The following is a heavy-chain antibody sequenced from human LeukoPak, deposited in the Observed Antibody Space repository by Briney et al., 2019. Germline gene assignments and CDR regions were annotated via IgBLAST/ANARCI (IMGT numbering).Heavy chain of an antibody. J-gene: IGHJ4*02. V-gene: IGHV1-2*02. Sequence: ASVKVSCKASGYTFTGYYMHWVRQAPGQGLEWMGWINPNSGGTNYAQKFQGRVTMTRDTSISTAYMELSRLRSDDTAVYYCAIPEGYCSGGSCYAPPNWGQGTLVTVSS. CDR1: GYTFTGYY. CDR2: INPNSGGT. D-gene: IGHD2-15*01. CDR3: AIPEGYCSGGSCYAPPN.